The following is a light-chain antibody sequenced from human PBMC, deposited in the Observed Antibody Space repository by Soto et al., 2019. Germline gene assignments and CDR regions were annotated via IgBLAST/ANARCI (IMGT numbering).Light chain of an antibody. CDR2: GAS. V-gene: IGKV3-20*01. J-gene: IGKJ1*01. CDR3: QQYSDSPPT. CDR1: LSVSSSY. Sequence: EIVLTQSPDTLSLSPGERATLSCRASLSVSSSYLAWYQQKPGQAPRLLIFGASDRASGIPDRFSGSGSGTEFTLTIDRLEPEDFAMYYCQQYSDSPPTFGQGTMVDI.